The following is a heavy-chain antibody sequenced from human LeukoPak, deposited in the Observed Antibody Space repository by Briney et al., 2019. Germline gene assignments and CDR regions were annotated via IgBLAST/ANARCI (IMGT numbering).Heavy chain of an antibody. D-gene: IGHD2-15*01. CDR2: IYSDGST. CDR3: ARAPGTTLCYGGLDV. CDR1: GFTVSSDY. J-gene: IGHJ6*02. Sequence: GGSLRLSCAASGFTVSSDYMTWVRQAPGKGLEWVSVIYSDGSTYYADSVKGRFTISRDNSKNTLYLQMNSLRVEDTAVFYCARAPGTTLCYGGLDVWGQGTTVTVSS. V-gene: IGHV3-66*01.